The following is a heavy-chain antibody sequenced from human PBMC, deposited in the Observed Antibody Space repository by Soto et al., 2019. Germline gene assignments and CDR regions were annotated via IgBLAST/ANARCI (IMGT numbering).Heavy chain of an antibody. J-gene: IGHJ4*02. D-gene: IGHD2-2*01. CDR3: AKGGDIVVVPAHLDC. V-gene: IGHV3-23*01. Sequence: GGSLRLSCAASGFTFRTYAMSWVRQAPGKGLEWVSTISGSGGSAYYADPVKGRFTISRDNSKNTLYLQVNSLRAEDTAVYYCAKGGDIVVVPAHLDCWGQGTLVTVSS. CDR1: GFTFRTYA. CDR2: ISGSGGSA.